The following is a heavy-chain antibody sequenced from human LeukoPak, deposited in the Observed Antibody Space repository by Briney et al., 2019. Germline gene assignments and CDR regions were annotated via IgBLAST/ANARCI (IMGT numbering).Heavy chain of an antibody. D-gene: IGHD2-15*01. J-gene: IGHJ6*03. V-gene: IGHV1-18*01. CDR2: ISAYNGNT. CDR3: ARAPVVVAATGGDYYYYYYMDV. CDR1: GYTFTSYG. Sequence: ASVKVSCKASGYTFTSYGISWVRQAPGQGLEWMGWISAYNGNTNYAQKLQGRVTMTTDTSTSTAYMELRSLRSDDTAVYYCARAPVVVAATGGDYYYYYYMDVWGKGTTVTISS.